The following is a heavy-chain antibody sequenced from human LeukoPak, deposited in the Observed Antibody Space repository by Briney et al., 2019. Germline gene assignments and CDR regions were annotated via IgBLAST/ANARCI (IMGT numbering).Heavy chain of an antibody. Sequence: GASVKVSCKASGYTFTSYAMNWVRQAPGQGLEWMGGIIPIFGTANYAQKFQGRVTITADESTSTAYMELSSLRSEDTAVYYCASLSGYQYAEYFQHWGQGTLVTVSS. CDR1: GYTFTSYA. CDR3: ASLSGYQYAEYFQH. D-gene: IGHD3-22*01. CDR2: IIPIFGTA. J-gene: IGHJ1*01. V-gene: IGHV1-69*13.